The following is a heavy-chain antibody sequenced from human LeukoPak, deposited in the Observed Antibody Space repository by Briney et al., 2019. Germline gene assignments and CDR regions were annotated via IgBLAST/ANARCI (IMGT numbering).Heavy chain of an antibody. CDR3: ARPPPWELLHFDY. Sequence: GGSLRPSCAASGFTFSSYAMHWVRQAPGKGLEWVAVISYDGSNKYYADSVKGRFTISRDNSKNTLYLQMNSLRAEDTAVYYCARPPPWELLHFDYWGQGTLVTVSS. CDR1: GFTFSSYA. J-gene: IGHJ4*02. V-gene: IGHV3-30*04. CDR2: ISYDGSNK. D-gene: IGHD1-26*01.